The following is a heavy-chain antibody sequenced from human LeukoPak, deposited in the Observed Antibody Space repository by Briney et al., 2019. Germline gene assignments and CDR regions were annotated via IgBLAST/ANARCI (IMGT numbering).Heavy chain of an antibody. CDR2: ISWNSGSI. Sequence: GRSLRLSCAASGFTFDDYAMHWVRQAPGKGLERVSGISWNSGSIGYADSVKGRFTISRDNAKNSLYLQMNSLRAEDMALYYCAKGLRSTRDPFDYWGQGTLVTVSS. D-gene: IGHD2-2*01. CDR3: AKGLRSTRDPFDY. CDR1: GFTFDDYA. V-gene: IGHV3-9*03. J-gene: IGHJ4*02.